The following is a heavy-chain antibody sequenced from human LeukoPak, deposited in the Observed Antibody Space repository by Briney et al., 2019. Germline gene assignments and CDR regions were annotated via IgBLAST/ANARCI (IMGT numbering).Heavy chain of an antibody. CDR1: GGSISSYY. D-gene: IGHD5-18*01. J-gene: IGHJ6*02. V-gene: IGHV4-59*01. Sequence: SETLSLTCTVSGGSISSYYWSWIRQPPGKGLEWIGYIYYSGSTNYNPSLKSRVTISVDTSKNQFSLKPSSVTAADTAVYYCARVKGVGGVDTAMVDYYYGMDVWGQGTTVTVSS. CDR3: ARVKGVGGVDTAMVDYYYGMDV. CDR2: IYYSGST.